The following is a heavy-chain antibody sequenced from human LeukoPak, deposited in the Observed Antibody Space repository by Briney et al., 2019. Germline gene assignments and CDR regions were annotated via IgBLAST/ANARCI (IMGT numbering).Heavy chain of an antibody. CDR2: IYSGGST. V-gene: IGHV3-53*01. CDR3: AKPPPYSSSWNYFDY. J-gene: IGHJ4*02. Sequence: GGSLRLSCAASGFTVSSNYMSWVRQAPGKGLEWVSVIYSGGSTYYADSVKGRFTISRDNSKNTLYLQMNSLRAEDTAVYYCAKPPPYSSSWNYFDYWGQGTLVTVSS. CDR1: GFTVSSNY. D-gene: IGHD6-13*01.